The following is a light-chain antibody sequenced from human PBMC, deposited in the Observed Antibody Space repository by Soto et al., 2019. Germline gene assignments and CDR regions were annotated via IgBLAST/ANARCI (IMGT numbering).Light chain of an antibody. V-gene: IGKV3-15*01. CDR2: GAS. J-gene: IGKJ2*01. CDR1: QSVASN. Sequence: EIVMTQSPATLSVSPGERATLSCRASQSVASNLAWYQQRPGQAPRLLIYGASARATGIPAMFSGSGSGTEFTLAISSLQSEDFAVYYCQQYYNWPPKTFGQGTKVDIK. CDR3: QQYYNWPPKT.